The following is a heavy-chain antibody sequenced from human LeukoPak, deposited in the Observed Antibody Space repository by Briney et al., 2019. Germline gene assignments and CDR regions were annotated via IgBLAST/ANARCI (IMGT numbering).Heavy chain of an antibody. V-gene: IGHV4-59*01. CDR2: IYYGGST. CDR1: GGSISSYY. CDR3: AAFSGWYGSYYFDY. D-gene: IGHD6-19*01. J-gene: IGHJ4*02. Sequence: PSETLSLTCTVSGGSISSYYWSWIRQPPGYGLKWIGYIYYGGSTNYNPSLKSRVAISVDTSKNQFSLKLSTVTAADTAVYYCAAFSGWYGSYYFDYWGQGTLVTVSS.